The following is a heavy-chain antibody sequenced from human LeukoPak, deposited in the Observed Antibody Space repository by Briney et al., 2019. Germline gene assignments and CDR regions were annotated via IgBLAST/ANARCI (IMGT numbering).Heavy chain of an antibody. V-gene: IGHV3-30-3*01. J-gene: IGHJ6*02. CDR2: ISYDGSNK. Sequence: PGGSLRLFCAASGFTFSSYPMHWVRQAPGKGLEWVSVISYDGSNKYYADSVKGRFTISRDDSKNMSYVQINSLRPEDTAVYYCARGFPHEDPTEGYYYLMDVWGQGPTVTVSS. D-gene: IGHD1-14*01. CDR3: ARGFPHEDPTEGYYYLMDV. CDR1: GFTFSSYP.